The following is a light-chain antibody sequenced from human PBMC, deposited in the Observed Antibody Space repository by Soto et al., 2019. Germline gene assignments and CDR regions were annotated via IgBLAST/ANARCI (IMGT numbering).Light chain of an antibody. CDR2: EVN. V-gene: IGLV2-14*01. Sequence: QSVLTQPASVSGSPGQSITISCTGTRSDIGAYNYVSWYQQHPGKAPKLLLSEVNNRPSGVSNRFSGSKSANTASLTISGLQAEDEGDYYCSSYTSTTTLVVFGGGTKVTVL. J-gene: IGLJ2*01. CDR3: SSYTSTTTLVV. CDR1: RSDIGAYNY.